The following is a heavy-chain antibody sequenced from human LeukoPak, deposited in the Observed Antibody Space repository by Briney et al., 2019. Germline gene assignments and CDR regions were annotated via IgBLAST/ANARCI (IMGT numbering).Heavy chain of an antibody. J-gene: IGHJ4*02. CDR1: GYSISSGYY. CDR2: IYYSGST. CDR3: ASGGSLGASNYFDY. V-gene: IGHV4-38-2*02. Sequence: SETLSLTCTVSGYSISSGYYWGWIRQPPGKGLEWIGSIYYSGSTYYNSSLRSRVTISVDTSKNQFSLKLSSVTAADTAVYYCASGGSLGASNYFDYWGQGTLVTVSS. D-gene: IGHD1-26*01.